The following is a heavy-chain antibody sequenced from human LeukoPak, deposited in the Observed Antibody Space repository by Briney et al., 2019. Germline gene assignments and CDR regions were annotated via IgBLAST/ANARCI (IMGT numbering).Heavy chain of an antibody. Sequence: PSETLSLTCAVYGGSFSGYYWSWIRQPPGKGLGWIGEINHSGSTNYNPSLKSRVTISVDTSKNQFSLELSSVTAADTAEYYCARGGLWGWLQLGSFDYWGQGTLVTVSS. D-gene: IGHD5-24*01. CDR3: ARGGLWGWLQLGSFDY. V-gene: IGHV4-34*01. CDR1: GGSFSGYY. J-gene: IGHJ4*02. CDR2: INHSGST.